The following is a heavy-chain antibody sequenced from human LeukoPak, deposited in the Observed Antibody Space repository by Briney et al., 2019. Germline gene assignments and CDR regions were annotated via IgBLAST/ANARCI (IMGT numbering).Heavy chain of an antibody. CDR2: IIPILGIA. Sequence: GASVKVSCKASGGTFSSYAISWVRQAPGQGLEWMGRIIPILGIANYAQKFQGRVTITADKSTSTAYMELSSLRSEDTAVYYCARDKGPEYSSSEGGGLDHWGQGTLVTVSS. J-gene: IGHJ4*02. CDR1: GGTFSSYA. V-gene: IGHV1-69*04. D-gene: IGHD6-6*01. CDR3: ARDKGPEYSSSEGGGLDH.